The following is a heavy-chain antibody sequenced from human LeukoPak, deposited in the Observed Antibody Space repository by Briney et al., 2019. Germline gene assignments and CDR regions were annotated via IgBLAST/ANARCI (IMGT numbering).Heavy chain of an antibody. CDR1: GYTFTGYY. V-gene: IGHV1-2*02. J-gene: IGHJ6*03. CDR3: ARDGRSGGSWRSWGYYYYYYMDV. CDR2: INPNSGGT. D-gene: IGHD2-15*01. Sequence: ASVKVSCKTSGYTFTGYYMHWVRQAPGQGLEWMGWINPNSGGTNYAQKFQGRVTMTRDTSISTAYMELSRLRSDDTAVYYCARDGRSGGSWRSWGYYYYYYMDVWGKGTTVTISS.